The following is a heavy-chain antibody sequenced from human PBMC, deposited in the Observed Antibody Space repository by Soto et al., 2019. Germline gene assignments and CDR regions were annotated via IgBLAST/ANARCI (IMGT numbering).Heavy chain of an antibody. J-gene: IGHJ6*02. CDR2: INPSGGST. CDR3: ARVASPVLSGSYRQNYYYYGMDV. V-gene: IGHV1-46*01. Sequence: ASVKVSCKASGYTFTSYYMHWVRQAPGQGLEWMGIINPSGGSTSYAQKFQGRVTMTRDTSTSTVYMELSSLRSEDTAVYYCARVASPVLSGSYRQNYYYYGMDVWGQGTTVTVSS. D-gene: IGHD1-26*01. CDR1: GYTFTSYY.